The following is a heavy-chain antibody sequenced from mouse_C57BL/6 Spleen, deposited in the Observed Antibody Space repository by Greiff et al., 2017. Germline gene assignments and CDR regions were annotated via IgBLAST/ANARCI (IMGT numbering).Heavy chain of an antibody. CDR3: ARKGLTGTNFDY. V-gene: IGHV1-52*01. D-gene: IGHD4-1*01. J-gene: IGHJ2*01. Sequence: QVQLQQPGAELVRPGSSVKLSCKASGYTFTSYWMHWVKQRPIQGLEWIGNIDPSDSETHYIQKFKDKATLTVDKSSSTAYMQLSSLTSEDSAVYYCARKGLTGTNFDYWGQGTTLTVSS. CDR1: GYTFTSYW. CDR2: IDPSDSET.